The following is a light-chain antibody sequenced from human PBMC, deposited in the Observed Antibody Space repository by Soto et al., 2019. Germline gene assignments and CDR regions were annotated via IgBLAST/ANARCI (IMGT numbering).Light chain of an antibody. CDR1: SANVGSNH. V-gene: IGLV1-47*01. CDR3: AAWDDSLSGFVV. CDR2: RNN. J-gene: IGLJ2*01. Sequence: QAVVTQPPSASGTPGQRVTISCSGSSANVGSNHVYWYQHLPGTAPKLLIYRNNQRPSGVPDRFSGSKSGTSASLAISGLRSEDEADYYCAAWDDSLSGFVVFGGGTKLTVL.